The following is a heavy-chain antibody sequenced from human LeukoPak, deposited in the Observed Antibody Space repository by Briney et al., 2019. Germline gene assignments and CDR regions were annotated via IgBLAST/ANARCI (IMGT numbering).Heavy chain of an antibody. CDR2: INHSGST. CDR3: ARGLRRGFGDY. Sequence: SETLSLTCAVYGGSLSGYYWSWIRQPPGKGLEWIGEINHSGSTNYNPSLKSRVTISVDTSKNQFSLKLSSVTAADTAVYYCARGLRRGFGDYWGQGTLVTVSS. CDR1: GGSLSGYY. J-gene: IGHJ4*02. D-gene: IGHD5-12*01. V-gene: IGHV4-34*01.